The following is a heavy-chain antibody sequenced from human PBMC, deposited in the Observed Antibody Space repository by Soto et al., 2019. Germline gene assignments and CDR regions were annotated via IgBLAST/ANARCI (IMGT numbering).Heavy chain of an antibody. CDR2: IYYSGST. D-gene: IGHD5-18*01. CDR3: AREEMGYSYELAVPGSFDL. Sequence: PSETLSLTCTVSGGSISSYYWSWIRQPPGKGLEWIGYIYYSGSTNYNPSLKSRVTISVDTSKNQFSLKLSSVTAADTAVYYCAREEMGYSYELAVPGSFDLWGRGTLGTVSS. J-gene: IGHJ2*01. CDR1: GGSISSYY. V-gene: IGHV4-59*01.